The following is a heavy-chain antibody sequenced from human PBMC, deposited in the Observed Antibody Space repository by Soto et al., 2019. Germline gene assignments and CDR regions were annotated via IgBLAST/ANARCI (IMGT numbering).Heavy chain of an antibody. Sequence: ASVKVSCKASGYTFTSYGISWVLQAPGQGLEWMGWISAYNGNTNYAQKLQGRVTMTTDTSTSTAYMELRSLRSDDTAVYYCARESTMVRGGNGFDPWGQGTLVTVSS. D-gene: IGHD3-10*01. CDR1: GYTFTSYG. CDR2: ISAYNGNT. V-gene: IGHV1-18*04. J-gene: IGHJ5*02. CDR3: ARESTMVRGGNGFDP.